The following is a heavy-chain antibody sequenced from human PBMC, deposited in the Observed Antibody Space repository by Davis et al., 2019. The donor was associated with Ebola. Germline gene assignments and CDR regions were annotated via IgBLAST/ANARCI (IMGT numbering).Heavy chain of an antibody. J-gene: IGHJ4*02. V-gene: IGHV3-23*01. CDR3: ASRSQGYCSGGSCHAGWGY. Sequence: GESLKISCAASGFTFTAYAMSWVRQAPGKGLEWVSAISGSGGDIYYADSVRGRFTISRDNSKNTLYLQMNSLGADDTAVYYCASRSQGYCSGGSCHAGWGYWGQGTLVTVSS. CDR2: ISGSGGDI. CDR1: GFTFTAYA. D-gene: IGHD2-15*01.